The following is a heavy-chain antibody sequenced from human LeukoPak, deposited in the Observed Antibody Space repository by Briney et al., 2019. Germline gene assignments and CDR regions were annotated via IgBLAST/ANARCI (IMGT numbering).Heavy chain of an antibody. V-gene: IGHV3-23*01. CDR3: AKSEVGVGELGDEYYFDY. CDR2: ISGSGGST. J-gene: IGHJ4*02. Sequence: GGSLRLSCAASGFTFSSYGMSWVHQAPGKGLEWVSAISGSGGSTYYADSVKGRFTISRDNSKNTLYLQMNSLRAEDTAVYYCAKSEVGVGELGDEYYFDYWGQGTLVTVSS. CDR1: GFTFSSYG. D-gene: IGHD3-16*01.